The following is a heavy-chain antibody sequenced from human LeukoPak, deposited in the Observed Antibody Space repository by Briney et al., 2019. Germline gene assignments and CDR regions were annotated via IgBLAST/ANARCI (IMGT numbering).Heavy chain of an antibody. V-gene: IGHV3-23*01. CDR1: GFTFSSYA. CDR3: AEDVGREYFDY. Sequence: GGSLRLSSAASGFTFSSYAMSWVRQAPGKGLEWVSAISGSGGSTYYADSVKGRFTISRDNSKNTLYLQMNSLRAEDTAVYYCAEDVGREYFDYWGQGTLVTVSS. D-gene: IGHD2-15*01. J-gene: IGHJ4*02. CDR2: ISGSGGST.